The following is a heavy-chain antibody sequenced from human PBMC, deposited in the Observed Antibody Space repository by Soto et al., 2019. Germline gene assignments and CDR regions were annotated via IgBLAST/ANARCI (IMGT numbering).Heavy chain of an antibody. CDR1: GFTFSSYS. CDR3: ASDPDMGLHLGELSLYVDY. V-gene: IGHV3-21*01. D-gene: IGHD3-16*02. J-gene: IGHJ4*02. Sequence: GGSLRLSCAASGFTFSSYSMNWVRQAPGKGLEWVSSISSSSSYIYYADSVKGRFTISRDNAKNSLYLQMNSLRAEDTAVYYCASDPDMGLHLGELSLYVDYWGQGTLVTVSS. CDR2: ISSSSSYI.